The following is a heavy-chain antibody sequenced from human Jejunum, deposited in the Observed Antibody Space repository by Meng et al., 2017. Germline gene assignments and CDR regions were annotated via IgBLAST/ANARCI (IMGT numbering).Heavy chain of an antibody. CDR2: IKHDGSDK. Sequence: GESLKISCAASGFTFYYYWMTWVRQAPGKGLEWVANIKHDGSDKYYVDSVKGRFTISRDNAKNSLYLQMNSLRAEDTAVYYCASSNGKIDSWGQGTLVTVSS. V-gene: IGHV3-7*01. CDR1: GFTFYYYW. J-gene: IGHJ4*02. D-gene: IGHD1-14*01. CDR3: ASSNGKIDS.